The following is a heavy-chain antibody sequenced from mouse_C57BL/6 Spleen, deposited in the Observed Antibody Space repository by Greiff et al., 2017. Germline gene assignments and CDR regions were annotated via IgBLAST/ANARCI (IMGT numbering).Heavy chain of an antibody. Sequence: VQLKQSGPELVKPGASVKISCKASGYSFTGYYMNWVKQSPEKSLEWIGEINPSTGGTTYNQKFKAKDTLTVDKSSSTAYMQLKSLTSEDSAVYYCARPHYYGSRFDYWGQGTTLTVSS. D-gene: IGHD1-1*01. CDR2: INPSTGGT. J-gene: IGHJ2*01. V-gene: IGHV1-42*01. CDR3: ARPHYYGSRFDY. CDR1: GYSFTGYY.